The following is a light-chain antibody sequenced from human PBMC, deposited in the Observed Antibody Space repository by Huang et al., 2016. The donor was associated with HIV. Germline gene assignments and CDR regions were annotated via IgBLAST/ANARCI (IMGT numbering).Light chain of an antibody. CDR2: EAS. Sequence: EIVLTQYPATLSLSPGDRATLYCRASQRVGVYLAWYQQKPGQATSLLIFEASNRATGIPDRFSGRGSGTDFTLAIDSLQPDDFAIYYCQQRTKWPPVLTFGGGTRVGIK. CDR3: QQRTKWPPVLT. V-gene: IGKV3-11*01. CDR1: QRVGVY. J-gene: IGKJ4*01.